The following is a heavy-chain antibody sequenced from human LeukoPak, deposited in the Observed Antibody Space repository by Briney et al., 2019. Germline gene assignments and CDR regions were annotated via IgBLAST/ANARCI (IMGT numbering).Heavy chain of an antibody. D-gene: IGHD4-17*01. J-gene: IGHJ6*02. CDR3: AKDPTVNYYYYGMDV. CDR2: ISGSGGST. Sequence: GGSLRLSCAASGFTFSSYAMSWVRQAPGKGLEWVSAISGSGGSTYYADSVKGRFTISRDNSKNSLYLQMNSLRAEDTAVYYCAKDPTVNYYYYGMDVWGQGTTVTVSS. CDR1: GFTFSSYA. V-gene: IGHV3-23*01.